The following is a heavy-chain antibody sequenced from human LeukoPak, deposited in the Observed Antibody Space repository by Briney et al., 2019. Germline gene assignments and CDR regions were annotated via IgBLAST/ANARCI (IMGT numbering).Heavy chain of an antibody. CDR1: GGTFSSYA. D-gene: IGHD6-25*01. CDR3: ASIGSSVNYYYMDV. V-gene: IGHV1-69*05. Sequence: GASVKVSCKASGGTFSSYAISWVRQAPGQGLGWMGGIIPIFGTANYAQKFQGRVTITTDESTSTAYMELSSLRSEDTAVYYCASIGSSVNYYYMDVWGKGTTVTVPS. CDR2: IIPIFGTA. J-gene: IGHJ6*03.